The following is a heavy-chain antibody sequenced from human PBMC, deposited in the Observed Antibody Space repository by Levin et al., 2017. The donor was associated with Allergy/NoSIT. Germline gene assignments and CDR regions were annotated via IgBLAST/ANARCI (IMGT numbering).Heavy chain of an antibody. CDR1: GGSISSSSYY. CDR3: ARRRGQGWFGELLPDDAFDI. J-gene: IGHJ3*02. V-gene: IGHV4-39*07. D-gene: IGHD3-10*01. Sequence: GSLRLSCTVSGGSISSSSYYWGWIRQPPGKGLEWIGSIYYSGSTYYNPSLKSRVTISVDTSKNQFSLKLSSVTAADTAVYYCARRRGQGWFGELLPDDAFDIWGQGTMVTVSS. CDR2: IYYSGST.